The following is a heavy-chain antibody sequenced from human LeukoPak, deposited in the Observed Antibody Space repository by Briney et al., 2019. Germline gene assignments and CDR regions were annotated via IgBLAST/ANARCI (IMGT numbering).Heavy chain of an antibody. V-gene: IGHV1-2*06. J-gene: IGHJ4*02. CDR2: INPTSGGT. CDR3: AKIAVADYYFDY. CDR1: GYTFTGYY. D-gene: IGHD6-19*01. Sequence: ASVKVSCKASGYTFTGYYMHWVRQAPGQGLEWMGRINPTSGGTNYAQKLQGRVTMTTDTSTSTAYMELRSLRSDDTAVYYCAKIAVADYYFDYWGQGTLVTVSS.